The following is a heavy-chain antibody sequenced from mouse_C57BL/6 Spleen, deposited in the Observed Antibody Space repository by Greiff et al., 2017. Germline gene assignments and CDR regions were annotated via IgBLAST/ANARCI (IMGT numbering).Heavy chain of an antibody. CDR1: GYAFSSYW. V-gene: IGHV1-80*01. D-gene: IGHD1-1*01. J-gene: IGHJ1*03. Sequence: VQLQQSGAELVKPGASVKISCKASGYAFSSYWMNWVKPRPGKGLEWIGQIYPGDGDTNYNGKFKGKATLTADKSSSTAYMQLSSLTSADSAVYFCARWDTTVVATNFDVWGTGTTVTVSS. CDR2: IYPGDGDT. CDR3: ARWDTTVVATNFDV.